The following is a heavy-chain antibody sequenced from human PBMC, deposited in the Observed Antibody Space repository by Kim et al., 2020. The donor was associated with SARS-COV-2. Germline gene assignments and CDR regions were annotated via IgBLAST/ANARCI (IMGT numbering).Heavy chain of an antibody. CDR1: GGSISSYY. CDR2: IHYSGST. V-gene: IGHV4-59*08. J-gene: IGHJ4*01. CDR3: ARRRSDSSSWDPTYYFDY. D-gene: IGHD6-13*01. Sequence: SETLSLTCTVSGGSISSYYWSWIRQPPGKGLEWIGYIHYSGSTNYNPSLKSRVIISVDTSKNQFSLKLSSVTAADTAVYYCARRRSDSSSWDPTYYFDY.